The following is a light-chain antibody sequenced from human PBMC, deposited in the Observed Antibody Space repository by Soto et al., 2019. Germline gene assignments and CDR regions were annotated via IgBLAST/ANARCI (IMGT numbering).Light chain of an antibody. J-gene: IGLJ3*02. Sequence: QSALTKPAPGLGSPGRSTTIPCTGTSSDVGGYNLVSWYQQHPGKAPKLMIYEGSKRPSGVSNRFSGSKSGNTASLTISGLQAEDEADYYCCSYAGSSTWVFGGGTKLTVL. CDR2: EGS. V-gene: IGLV2-23*01. CDR1: SSDVGGYNL. CDR3: CSYAGSSTWV.